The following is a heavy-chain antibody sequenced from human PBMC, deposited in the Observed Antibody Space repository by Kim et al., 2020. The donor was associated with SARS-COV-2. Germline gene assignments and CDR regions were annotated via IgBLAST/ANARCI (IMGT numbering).Heavy chain of an antibody. CDR1: GFTFNTYG. D-gene: IGHD1-26*01. CDR3: AKSFSGSYFGYDY. CDR2: ISYDGSNK. V-gene: IGHV3-30*18. J-gene: IGHJ4*02. Sequence: GGSLRLSCAASGFTFNTYGMHWVHQAPGKGLEWVAVISYDGSNKYYADSVKGRFTISRDNSKNTLYLQMNSLRIEDTAVYYCAKSFSGSYFGYDYWGQGTLVTVSS.